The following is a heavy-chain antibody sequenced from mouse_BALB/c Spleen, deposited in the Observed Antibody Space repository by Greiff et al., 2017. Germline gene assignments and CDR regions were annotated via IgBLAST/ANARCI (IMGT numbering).Heavy chain of an antibody. CDR1: GYTFTDYE. CDR3: TRERAGTPYWYAMDY. CDR2: IDPETGGT. D-gene: IGHD1-1*01. J-gene: IGHJ4*01. Sequence: QVQLKQSGAELVRPGASVTLSCKASGYTFTDYEMHWVKQTPVHGLEWIGAIDPETGGTAYNQKFKGKATLTADKSSSTAYMELRSLTSEDSAVYYCTRERAGTPYWYAMDYWGQGTSVTVSS. V-gene: IGHV1-15*01.